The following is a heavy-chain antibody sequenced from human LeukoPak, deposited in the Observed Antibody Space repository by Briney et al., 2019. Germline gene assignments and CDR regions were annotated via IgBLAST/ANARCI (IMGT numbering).Heavy chain of an antibody. CDR3: ERRRVVPAPWTP. J-gene: IGHJ5*02. Sequence: SETLSLTCAVYGGSFSGYYWSWIRQPPGKGLEWIGEINHSGSTNYNPSLKSRVTISVDTSKDQISLKLSSVTAADTAVYYCERRRVVPAPWTPWGQGTLVTVSS. V-gene: IGHV4-34*01. CDR1: GGSFSGYY. CDR2: INHSGST. D-gene: IGHD2-2*01.